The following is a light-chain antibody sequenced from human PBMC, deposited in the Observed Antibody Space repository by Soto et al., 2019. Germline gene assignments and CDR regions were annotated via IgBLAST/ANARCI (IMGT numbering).Light chain of an antibody. CDR3: PSYDSSLSGLVV. Sequence: QSVLTQPPSVSGAPGQRVTISCTGSSSNIGAGYDVHWYQQLPGTAPKLLIYGNSNRPSGVPDRFSGSKSGTSASLAITGLQAEDEADYYCPSYDSSLSGLVVFGGGTKVTVL. CDR1: SSNIGAGYD. CDR2: GNS. J-gene: IGLJ2*01. V-gene: IGLV1-40*01.